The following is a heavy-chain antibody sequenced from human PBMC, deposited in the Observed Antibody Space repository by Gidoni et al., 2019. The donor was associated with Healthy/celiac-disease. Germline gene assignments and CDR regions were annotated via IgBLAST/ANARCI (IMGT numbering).Heavy chain of an antibody. D-gene: IGHD6-6*01. CDR2: IWYDGSNK. CDR1: GFTFSSYG. V-gene: IGHV3-33*01. J-gene: IGHJ4*02. CDR3: ARDREYSSSSGVIDY. Sequence: QVQLVESGGGVVQPGRSLRLSCAASGFTFSSYGMHWVRQAPGKGLEWVAVIWYDGSNKYYADSGKGRVTISRDNSKNTRYLQMNSLRAEDTAVYYCARDREYSSSSGVIDYWGQGTLVTVSS.